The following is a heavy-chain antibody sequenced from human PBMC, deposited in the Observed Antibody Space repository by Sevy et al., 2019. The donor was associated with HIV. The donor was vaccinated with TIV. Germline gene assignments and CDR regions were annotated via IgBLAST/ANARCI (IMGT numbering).Heavy chain of an antibody. CDR1: GFTFSDYG. CDR2: ISHDGSNK. D-gene: IGHD1-26*01. V-gene: IGHV3-30*18. J-gene: IGHJ4*02. CDR3: AKHIAEGDFDY. Sequence: GGSLRLSCAASGFTFSDYGMHWVRQAPGKGLEWVTVISHDGSNKFYVDSVKGRFTISRDNSKNTLYLQMNSLRAEDTAVYYCAKHIAEGDFDYWGQRTLVTVSS.